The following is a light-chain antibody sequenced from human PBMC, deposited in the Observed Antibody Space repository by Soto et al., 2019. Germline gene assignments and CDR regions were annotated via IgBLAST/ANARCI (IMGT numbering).Light chain of an antibody. J-gene: IGKJ1*01. Sequence: DIQMTQPPSTLSGSVGDRVTITCRASQGIKNELGWYQQKSGKAPKRLIFGATTLQSGVPSRFSGGASGTEFSLIISSLQPEDFATYYCLQYNHYPPTFGQGTKVDIK. CDR3: LQYNHYPPT. CDR1: QGIKNE. CDR2: GAT. V-gene: IGKV1-17*01.